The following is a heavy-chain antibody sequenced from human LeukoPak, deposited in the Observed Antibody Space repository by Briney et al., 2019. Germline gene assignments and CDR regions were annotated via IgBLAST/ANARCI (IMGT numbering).Heavy chain of an antibody. Sequence: SETLSLTCAVYGGSFSGYYWSWIRQPPGKGLEWIGEINHSGSTNYNPSLKSRVTISVDTSKNQFSLKLSSVTAADTAVYYCARGGRYYGSGSYPYYYGMDVWGRGTTVTVSS. V-gene: IGHV4-34*01. J-gene: IGHJ6*04. CDR3: ARGGRYYGSGSYPYYYGMDV. CDR1: GGSFSGYY. CDR2: INHSGST. D-gene: IGHD3-10*01.